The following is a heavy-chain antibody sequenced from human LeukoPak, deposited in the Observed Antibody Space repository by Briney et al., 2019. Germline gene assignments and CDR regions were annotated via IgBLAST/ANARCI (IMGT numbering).Heavy chain of an antibody. CDR2: IKQDGSEK. V-gene: IGHV3-7*01. Sequence: GGSLRLSCAASGFTFSSYWMGWVRQAPGKGLEWVANIKQDGSEKYYVDSVKGRFTISRDNAKNSLYLQMNSLRAEDTAVYYCAKSLYCSSTSCPYYYYYYMDVWGKGTTVTVSS. CDR3: AKSLYCSSTSCPYYYYYYMDV. J-gene: IGHJ6*03. CDR1: GFTFSSYW. D-gene: IGHD2-2*01.